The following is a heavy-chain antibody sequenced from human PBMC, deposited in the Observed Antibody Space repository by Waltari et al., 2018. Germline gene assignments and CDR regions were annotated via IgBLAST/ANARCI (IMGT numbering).Heavy chain of an antibody. J-gene: IGHJ4*02. V-gene: IGHV3-30-3*01. CDR3: ARAGYGDYSAQDY. CDR1: GFTFSSYA. D-gene: IGHD4-17*01. CDR2: ISYDGSNK. Sequence: QVQLVESGGGVVQPGRSLRLSCAASGFTFSSYAMPWVRQAPGKGLEWVAVISYDGSNKYYADSVKGRFTISRDNSKNTLYLQMNSLRAEDTAVYYCARAGYGDYSAQDYWGQGTLVTVSS.